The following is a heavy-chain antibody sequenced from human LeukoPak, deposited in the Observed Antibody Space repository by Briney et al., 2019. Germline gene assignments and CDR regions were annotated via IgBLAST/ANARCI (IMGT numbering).Heavy chain of an antibody. Sequence: SETLSLTCTVSGGSISSYYWSWIRQPPGKGLEWIGYIYYSGSTNYNPSLKSRVTISVDTSKNQFSLKLSSVTAADTAVDCCARGSGGSCDYWGRGTLVSDSS. CDR2: IYYSGST. CDR1: GGSISSYY. J-gene: IGHJ4*02. V-gene: IGHV4-59*01. D-gene: IGHD2-15*01. CDR3: ARGSGGSCDY.